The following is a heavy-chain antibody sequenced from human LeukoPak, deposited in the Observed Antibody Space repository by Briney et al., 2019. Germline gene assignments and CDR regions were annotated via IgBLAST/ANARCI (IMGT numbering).Heavy chain of an antibody. CDR1: IGSISSSKW. CDR3: ARQKWEQQGRDYYFNGLDV. D-gene: IGHD1/OR15-1a*01. CDR2: IYLYGTT. V-gene: IGHV4-4*02. J-gene: IGHJ6*02. Sequence: PSETLSLTCSVSIGSISSSKWWSWVRQSPVKGLEWIGEIYLYGTTNYNPSFTSRVTMSVDRSRNQFSLKLTFVTAADTAVYYCARQKWEQQGRDYYFNGLDVWGPGTTVIVSS.